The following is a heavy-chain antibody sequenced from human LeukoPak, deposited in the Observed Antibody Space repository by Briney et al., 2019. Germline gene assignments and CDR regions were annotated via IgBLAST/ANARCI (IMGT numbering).Heavy chain of an antibody. CDR2: ISSCSSYI. D-gene: IGHD6-13*01. Sequence: PGGSLRLSCAASGFTFSNDSMNWVRQAPGKGLEWVSSISSCSSYIYYADSVKGRFTISRDNAKTSLYLQMNSLRAEDTAVYYCAGISSSWYDDYWGQGTLVTVSS. CDR3: AGISSSWYDDY. CDR1: GFTFSNDS. V-gene: IGHV3-21*01. J-gene: IGHJ4*02.